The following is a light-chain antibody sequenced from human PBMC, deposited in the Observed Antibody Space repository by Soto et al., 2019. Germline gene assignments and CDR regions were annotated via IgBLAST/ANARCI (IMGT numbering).Light chain of an antibody. CDR2: DAS. CDR1: QDISKY. Sequence: DIQMTQSPSSLSASVGDRVTITCQASQDISKYLNWYQQKPGKAPKLLIYDASNLETGVPSRFSGSGSGTDFTFTISSLQPEDIATYYRQQYDNLPFTFGPGTKVDIK. CDR3: QQYDNLPFT. V-gene: IGKV1-33*01. J-gene: IGKJ3*01.